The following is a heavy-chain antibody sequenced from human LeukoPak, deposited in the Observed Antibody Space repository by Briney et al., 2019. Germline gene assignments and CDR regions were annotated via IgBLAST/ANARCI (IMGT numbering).Heavy chain of an antibody. J-gene: IGHJ4*02. V-gene: IGHV4-38-2*01. CDR3: ARQGVVGASAY. Sequence: SETLSLTCAVSGYSISSGYYWGWIRQPPGKGLEWIGSIYHSGSTYYNPSLKSRVTISVDTSKNQFSLKLSSVIAADPAVYYCARQGVVGASAYWGQGTLVTVSS. CDR2: IYHSGST. D-gene: IGHD1-26*01. CDR1: GYSISSGYY.